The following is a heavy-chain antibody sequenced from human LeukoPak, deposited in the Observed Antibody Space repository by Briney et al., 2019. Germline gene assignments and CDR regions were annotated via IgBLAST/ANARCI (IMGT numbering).Heavy chain of an antibody. V-gene: IGHV3-30-3*01. J-gene: IGHJ4*02. CDR3: AKGDLVTYYYDSSGYSLFDY. CDR1: GFTFSSYA. D-gene: IGHD3-22*01. CDR2: ISYDGSNK. Sequence: GGSLRLSCAASGFTFSSYAMHWVRQAPGKGLEWVAVISYDGSNKYYADSVKGRFTISRDNSKDTLYLQMNSLRAEDTAVYYCAKGDLVTYYYDSSGYSLFDYWGQGTLVTVSS.